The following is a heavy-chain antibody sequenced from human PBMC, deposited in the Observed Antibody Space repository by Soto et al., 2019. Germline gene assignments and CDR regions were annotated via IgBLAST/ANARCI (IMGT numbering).Heavy chain of an antibody. Sequence: PSETLSLTCTVSGGSFSSGSYYWSWIRQPPGKGLEWIGYIYYSGSTNYNPSLKSRVTISVDTSKNQFSLKLSSVTAADTAVYYCARDRGSGMDVWGQGTTVTVSS. CDR3: ARDRGSGMDV. D-gene: IGHD3-16*01. CDR2: IYYSGST. CDR1: GGSFSSGSYY. V-gene: IGHV4-61*01. J-gene: IGHJ6*02.